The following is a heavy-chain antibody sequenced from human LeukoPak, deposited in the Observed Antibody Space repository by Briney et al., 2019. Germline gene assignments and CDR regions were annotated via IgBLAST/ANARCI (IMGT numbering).Heavy chain of an antibody. CDR3: AREGAAAGSENWFDP. J-gene: IGHJ5*02. D-gene: IGHD6-13*01. Sequence: ASVKVSCKASGYTFTGYYMHWVRQAPGQGLEWMGWINPNSGGTNYAQKFQGRVTMTRDTSISTAYMELSRLGSDDTAVYYCAREGAAAGSENWFDPWAREPWSPSPQ. V-gene: IGHV1-2*02. CDR1: GYTFTGYY. CDR2: INPNSGGT.